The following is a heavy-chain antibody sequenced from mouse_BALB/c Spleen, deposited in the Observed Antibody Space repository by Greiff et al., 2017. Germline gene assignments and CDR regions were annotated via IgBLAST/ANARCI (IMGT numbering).Heavy chain of an antibody. CDR3: ASGRIRENYFDY. J-gene: IGHJ2*01. CDR2: INPYNGDT. V-gene: IGHV1-20*02. CDR1: GYSFTGYF. Sequence: EVQLQQSGPELVKPGASVKISCKASGYSFTGYFMNWVMQSHGKSLEWIGRINPYNGDTFYNQKFKGKATLTVDKSSSTAHMELRSLASEDSAVYYCASGRIRENYFDYWGQGTTLTVSS.